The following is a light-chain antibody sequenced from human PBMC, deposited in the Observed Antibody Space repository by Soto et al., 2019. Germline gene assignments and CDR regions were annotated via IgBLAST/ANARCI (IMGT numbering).Light chain of an antibody. J-gene: IGLJ1*01. CDR3: GSYTTYIPYV. CDR1: SSDIGNYNS. V-gene: IGLV2-14*03. CDR2: EVS. Sequence: QSALTQPASVSGSPGQSITIPCTGTSSDIGNYNSVSWYQQHPGKAPKLIIYEVSNRPSGVSARFSASKSGNTASLTISGLQAEDEGDYYCGSYTTYIPYVFGSGTKVTVL.